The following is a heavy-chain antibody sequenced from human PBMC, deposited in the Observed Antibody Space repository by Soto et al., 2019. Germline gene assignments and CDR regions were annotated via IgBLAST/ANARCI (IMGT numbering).Heavy chain of an antibody. J-gene: IGHJ5*02. V-gene: IGHV4-4*07. CDR2: IHSSGST. CDR1: GGSMNSYH. Sequence: PXETLSLTCPVSGGSMNSYHWSWIRQPSGKGLEWIGHIHSSGSTNYNPSLKSRVTMSVDTSKNQFSLRLMSLTAADTAVYYCARDQGVAAAGITWFDPWGQGSLVTVYS. CDR3: ARDQGVAAAGITWFDP. D-gene: IGHD6-13*01.